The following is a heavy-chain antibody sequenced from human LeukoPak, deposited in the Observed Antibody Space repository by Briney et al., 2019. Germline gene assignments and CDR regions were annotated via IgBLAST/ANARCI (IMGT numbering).Heavy chain of an antibody. CDR1: GGSFSGYY. CDR2: INHSGST. Sequence: KPSETLSLTCAVYGGSFSGYYWSWIRQPPGKGLEWIGEINHSGSTNYNPSLKSRVTISADTSKNQFSLKLSSVTAADTAVYYCARVPRSYYYYYYMDVWGKGTTVTVSS. V-gene: IGHV4-34*01. CDR3: ARVPRSYYYYYYMDV. J-gene: IGHJ6*03.